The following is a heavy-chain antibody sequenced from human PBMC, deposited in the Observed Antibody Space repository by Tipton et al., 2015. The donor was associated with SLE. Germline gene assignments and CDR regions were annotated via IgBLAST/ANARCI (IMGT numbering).Heavy chain of an antibody. CDR1: GGSFSGYY. J-gene: IGHJ5*02. CDR2: INHSGST. V-gene: IGHV4-34*01. Sequence: TLSLTCAVYGGSFSGYYWSWIRQPPGKGLEWIGEINHSGSTNHNPSLKSRVTISVDTSKNQLSLKLSAVTAADRAVYYCARDGCGSTSCYRDWNWFDPWGQGALVTVSS. CDR3: ARDGCGSTSCYRDWNWFDP. D-gene: IGHD2-2*02.